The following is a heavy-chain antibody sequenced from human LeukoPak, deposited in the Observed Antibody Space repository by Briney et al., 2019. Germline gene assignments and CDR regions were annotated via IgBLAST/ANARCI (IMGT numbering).Heavy chain of an antibody. D-gene: IGHD3-10*01. CDR3: ARGTXALLWXXEXLTH. V-gene: IGHV7-4-1*02. J-gene: IGHJ4*02. CDR1: GYTFTSYA. CDR2: INTNTGNP. Sequence: ASVKVSCKASGYTFTSYAMNWVRQAPGQGLEWMGWINTNTGNPTYAQGFTGRFVFSLDTSVSTAYLQISSLKAEDTAVYYCARGTXALLWXXEXLTHWGQGTLVTVSS.